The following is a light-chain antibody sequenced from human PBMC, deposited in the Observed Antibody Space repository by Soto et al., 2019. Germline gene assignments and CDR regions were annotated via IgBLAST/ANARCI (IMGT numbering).Light chain of an antibody. J-gene: IGLJ1*01. CDR1: SSDVGDYNY. V-gene: IGLV2-14*01. CDR3: SSYTSSTTYV. CDR2: EVS. Sequence: QSVLTQPASVSGSPGQSITISCTGTSSDVGDYNYVSWYQQHPGKAPKLMIYEVSHRPSGVSNRFSGSKSGNTASLTISGLQAEDEADYYCSSYTSSTTYVFGSATKLTVL.